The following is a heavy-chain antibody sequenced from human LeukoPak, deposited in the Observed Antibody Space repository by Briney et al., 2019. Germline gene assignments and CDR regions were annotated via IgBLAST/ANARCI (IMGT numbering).Heavy chain of an antibody. J-gene: IGHJ4*02. Sequence: SETLSLTCTVSGGSISSSSYYWGWIRQPPGKGLEWIGSIYYSGSTYYNPSLKSRVTISVDTSKNQFSLKLSSVTAADTAVYYCARALTAAGTEGVFDYWGQGTLVTVSS. CDR1: GGSISSSSYY. D-gene: IGHD6-13*01. CDR2: IYYSGST. V-gene: IGHV4-39*07. CDR3: ARALTAAGTEGVFDY.